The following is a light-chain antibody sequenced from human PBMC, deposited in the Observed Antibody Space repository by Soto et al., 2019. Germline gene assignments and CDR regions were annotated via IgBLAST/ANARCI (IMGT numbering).Light chain of an antibody. J-gene: IGKJ4*01. CDR2: DAS. CDR3: QQRSNWPLT. Sequence: EIVLTQSPVTLSLSPGERATLSCRASQSFSSYLAWYQHKPGQAPRLLIYDASSRATGIPDRFSGSGSGTDFTLAISSLEPEDFGVYYRQQRSNWPLTFGGGTKVDIX. V-gene: IGKV3-11*01. CDR1: QSFSSY.